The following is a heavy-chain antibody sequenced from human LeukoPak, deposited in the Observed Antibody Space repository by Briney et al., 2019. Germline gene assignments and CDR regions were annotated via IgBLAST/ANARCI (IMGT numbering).Heavy chain of an antibody. D-gene: IGHD4-17*01. CDR2: MNPNSGNT. CDR3: ARDQVVDYGDYGWFDP. V-gene: IGHV1-8*01. CDR1: GYTFTSYD. J-gene: IGHJ5*02. Sequence: GASVKVSCKASGYTFTSYDINWVRQATGQGLEWMGWMNPNSGNTGYAQKFQGRVTMTRNTSISTAYMELSSLRSEDTAVYYCARDQVVDYGDYGWFDPWGQGTLVTVSS.